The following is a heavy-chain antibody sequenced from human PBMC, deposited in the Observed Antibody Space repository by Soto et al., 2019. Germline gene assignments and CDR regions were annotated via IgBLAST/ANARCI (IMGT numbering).Heavy chain of an antibody. D-gene: IGHD4-17*01. Sequence: PSETLSLTCTVSGGSISSYYWSWIRQPPGKGLEWIGYIYYSGSTNYNPSLKSRVTISVDTSKNQFSLKLSSVTAADTAVYYCARHDYGDYDVHFDYWGQGTLVTVS. CDR1: GGSISSYY. CDR3: ARHDYGDYDVHFDY. J-gene: IGHJ4*02. CDR2: IYYSGST. V-gene: IGHV4-59*08.